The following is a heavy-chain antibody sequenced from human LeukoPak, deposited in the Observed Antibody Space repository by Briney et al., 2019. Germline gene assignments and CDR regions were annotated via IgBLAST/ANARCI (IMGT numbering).Heavy chain of an antibody. D-gene: IGHD5-12*01. V-gene: IGHV4-34*01. CDR2: INHSGST. CDR3: ARGRYSGFKVYYMDV. Sequence: SETLSLTCTVSGGPISSYYWSWIRQPPGKGLEWIGEINHSGSTNYNPSLKSRVTISVDTSKNQFSLKLSSVTAADTAVHYCARGRYSGFKVYYMDVWGKGTTVTISS. CDR1: GGPISSYY. J-gene: IGHJ6*03.